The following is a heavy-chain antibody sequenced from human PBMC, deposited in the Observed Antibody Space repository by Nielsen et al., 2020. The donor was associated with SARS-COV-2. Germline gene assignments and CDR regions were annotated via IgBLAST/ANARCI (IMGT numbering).Heavy chain of an antibody. Sequence: ASVKVSCKASGYTSTGYYMHWVRQAPGQGLEWMGRINPNSGGTNYAQKFQGRVTMTRDTSISTAYMELSRLRSDDTAVYYCARTPFYGDVYWYFDLWGRGTLVTVSS. CDR1: GYTSTGYY. CDR3: ARTPFYGDVYWYFDL. CDR2: INPNSGGT. V-gene: IGHV1-2*06. D-gene: IGHD4-17*01. J-gene: IGHJ2*01.